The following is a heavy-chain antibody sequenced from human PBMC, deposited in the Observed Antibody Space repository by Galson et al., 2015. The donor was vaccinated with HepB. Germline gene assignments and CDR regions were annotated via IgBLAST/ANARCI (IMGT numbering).Heavy chain of an antibody. Sequence: SLRLSCAASGFTFSSSAMSWVRQAPGKGLEWVSAISGSGGSTYYADSVKGRFTISRDNSKNTLYLQMNSLRAEDTAVYYCAKDGKYSSGYLGYYFDYWGQGTLVTVSS. CDR1: GFTFSSSA. D-gene: IGHD6-19*01. CDR2: ISGSGGST. V-gene: IGHV3-23*01. CDR3: AKDGKYSSGYLGYYFDY. J-gene: IGHJ4*02.